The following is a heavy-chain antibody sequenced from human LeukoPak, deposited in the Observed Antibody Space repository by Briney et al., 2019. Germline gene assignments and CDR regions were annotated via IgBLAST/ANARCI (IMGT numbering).Heavy chain of an antibody. CDR3: ATEYQYDAVDI. CDR1: GYTVSELS. CDR2: FDPEDAET. V-gene: IGHV1-24*01. J-gene: IGHJ3*02. Sequence: ASVKVSCKVSGYTVSELSMHWVRQAPGKGLEWMGAFDPEDAETIYAQKFQGRLTMTEDTSTDTAFMELNSLTFDDTAVYFCATEYQYDAVDIWGQGTMVIVSS. D-gene: IGHD2-2*01.